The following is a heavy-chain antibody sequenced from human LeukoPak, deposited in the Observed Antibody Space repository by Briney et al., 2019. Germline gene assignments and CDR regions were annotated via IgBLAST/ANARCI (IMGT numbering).Heavy chain of an antibody. CDR2: IYDIGST. CDR3: AGTAVTPGSSDAFDI. J-gene: IGHJ3*02. V-gene: IGHV3-53*01. D-gene: IGHD4-17*01. Sequence: GGSLRLSCAASGFTVSSNYMSWVRQAPGTGLEWVSIIYDIGSTYYAGSVKGRFTISRDNSQNTLYLQLNSLRAEDTAVYYCAGTAVTPGSSDAFDIWGQGTMVTVSS. CDR1: GFTVSSNY.